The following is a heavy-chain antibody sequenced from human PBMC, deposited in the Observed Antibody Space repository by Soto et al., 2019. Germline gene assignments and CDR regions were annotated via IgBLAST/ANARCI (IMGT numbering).Heavy chain of an antibody. V-gene: IGHV4-30-2*01. Sequence: QLQLQESGSGLVKPSQTLSLTCAVSGGSISSGGYSWSWIRQPPGKGLEWIGYIYHSGSTYYNPSXXSXVIXSVDRSNNQFSLKLSSVTAADTAVYYCARGPPFGYWGQGTLVTVSS. CDR2: IYHSGST. CDR1: GGSISSGGYS. D-gene: IGHD3-10*01. J-gene: IGHJ4*02. CDR3: ARGPPFGY.